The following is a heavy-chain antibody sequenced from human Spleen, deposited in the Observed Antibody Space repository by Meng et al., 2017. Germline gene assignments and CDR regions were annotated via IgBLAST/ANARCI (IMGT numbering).Heavy chain of an antibody. CDR2: IIPIFGTA. D-gene: IGHD6-13*01. V-gene: IGHV1-69*01. CDR1: GGPFSRYA. Sequence: QLWESGVEVKKPGSTVKVSLKAPGGPFSRYAISWVRQAPGQGLEWMGGIIPIFGTANYAQKFQGRVTITADESTRTAYMELSSLRSEDTAVYYCARDLEGSWFPWGQGTLVTVSS. J-gene: IGHJ5*02. CDR3: ARDLEGSWFP.